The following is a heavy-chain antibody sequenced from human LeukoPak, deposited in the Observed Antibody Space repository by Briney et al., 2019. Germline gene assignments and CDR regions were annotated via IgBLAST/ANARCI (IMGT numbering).Heavy chain of an antibody. J-gene: IGHJ3*02. CDR1: GFTFSSYS. D-gene: IGHD5-18*01. CDR3: ARAVQLWDAFDI. CDR2: ISSSSSYT. V-gene: IGHV3-21*01. Sequence: GGSLRLSCAASGFTFSSYSMNWVRQAPGKGLEWVSSISSSSSYTYYADSVKGRLTISRDNAKNSLYLQMNSLRAEDTAVYYCARAVQLWDAFDIWGQGTMVTVSS.